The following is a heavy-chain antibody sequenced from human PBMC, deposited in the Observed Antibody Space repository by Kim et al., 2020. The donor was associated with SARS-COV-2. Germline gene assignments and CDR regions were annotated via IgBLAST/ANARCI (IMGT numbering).Heavy chain of an antibody. Sequence: SETLSLTCTVSGGSISSGGYYWSWIRQHPGKGLEWIGYIYYSGSTYYNPSLKSRVTISVDTSKNQFSLKLSSVTAADTAVYYCARGVPTGCSSTSCYGGVDYWGQGTLVTVSS. V-gene: IGHV4-31*03. CDR1: GGSISSGGYY. J-gene: IGHJ4*02. D-gene: IGHD2-2*01. CDR3: ARGVPTGCSSTSCYGGVDY. CDR2: IYYSGST.